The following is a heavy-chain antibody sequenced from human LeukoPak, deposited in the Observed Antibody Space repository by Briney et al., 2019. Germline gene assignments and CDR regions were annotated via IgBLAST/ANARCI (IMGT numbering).Heavy chain of an antibody. V-gene: IGHV1-18*01. CDR2: ISAYNGNT. D-gene: IGHD2-2*01. CDR1: GYTFTSYG. CDR3: ARGIKYQLLYYYYGMDV. Sequence: ASVKVSCKASGYTFTSYGIIWVRQAPGQGLEWMGWISAYNGNTNYAQKLQGRVTMTTDTSTSTAYMELRSLRSDDTAVYYCARGIKYQLLYYYYGMDVWGQGTTVTVSS. J-gene: IGHJ6*02.